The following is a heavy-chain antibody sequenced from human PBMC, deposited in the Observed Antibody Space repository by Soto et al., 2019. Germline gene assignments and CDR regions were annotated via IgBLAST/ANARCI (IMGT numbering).Heavy chain of an antibody. CDR2: INHSGST. J-gene: IGHJ4*02. CDR1: GGSFSGYY. V-gene: IGHV4-34*01. CDR3: ARGKGRFDY. D-gene: IGHD2-15*01. Sequence: SETLSLTCAVYGGSFSGYYWSWIRQPPGKGLEWIGEINHSGSTNYNPSLKSRVTISVDTSKNQFSLKLSSVTAADTAVYYCARGKGRFDYWGRGTLVTVSS.